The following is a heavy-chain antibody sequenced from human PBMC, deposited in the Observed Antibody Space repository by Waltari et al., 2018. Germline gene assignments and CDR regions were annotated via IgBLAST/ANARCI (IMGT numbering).Heavy chain of an antibody. Sequence: EVQLVESGGGLVQPGRSLRLSCKASGFTFGAYAMSWVRQAPGKGLEWVGFIRSKAYGGTTEYAASVKGRFTISRDDSKSIAYLQMNSLKTEDTAVYYCTRVPDSSGWYYFDYWGQGTLVTVSS. CDR2: IRSKAYGGTT. CDR1: GFTFGAYA. V-gene: IGHV3-49*04. J-gene: IGHJ4*02. CDR3: TRVPDSSGWYYFDY. D-gene: IGHD6-19*01.